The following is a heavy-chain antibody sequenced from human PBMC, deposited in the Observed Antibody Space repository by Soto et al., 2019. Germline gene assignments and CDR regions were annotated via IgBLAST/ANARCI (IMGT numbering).Heavy chain of an antibody. CDR1: GGSISSPSYN. D-gene: IGHD2-15*01. CDR2: IFHRGST. Sequence: QLQESGPGLLKPSETLSLTCTVSGGSISSPSYNWGWVRQPPGKGPEWIGTIFHRGSTHYNPSLGGRLAMSVDTSKSQVSLTLTSVTAADTAVYYSTTVASGHFDSWGQGAQVTVSS. V-gene: IGHV4-39*01. J-gene: IGHJ4*02. CDR3: TTVASGHFDS.